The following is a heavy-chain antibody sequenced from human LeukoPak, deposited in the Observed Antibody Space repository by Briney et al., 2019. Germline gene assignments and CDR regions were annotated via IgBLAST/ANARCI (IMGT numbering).Heavy chain of an antibody. CDR3: AKSKDSGYDYVDWYFDL. V-gene: IGHV3-30*18. D-gene: IGHD5-12*01. Sequence: GRSLRLSCAASGFTFSNYGMHWVRQAPGKGLEWVADISHDGSNKYYTDSVKGRFTIPRDNSKDTLYLQMNSLRAEDTAIYYCAKSKDSGYDYVDWYFDLWGRGTLVTVSS. J-gene: IGHJ2*01. CDR1: GFTFSNYG. CDR2: ISHDGSNK.